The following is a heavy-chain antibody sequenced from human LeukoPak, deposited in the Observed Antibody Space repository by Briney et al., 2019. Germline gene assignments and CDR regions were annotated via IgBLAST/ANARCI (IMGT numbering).Heavy chain of an antibody. D-gene: IGHD3-9*01. V-gene: IGHV4-59*12. Sequence: SETLSLTCTVSGGSISSYYWSWIRQPPGKGLEWIGYIYYSGSTYYNPSLKSRVTISVDTSKNQFSLKLSSVTAADTAVYYCARDRLSTGAFDIWGQGTMVTVSS. CDR1: GGSISSYY. CDR3: ARDRLSTGAFDI. CDR2: IYYSGST. J-gene: IGHJ3*02.